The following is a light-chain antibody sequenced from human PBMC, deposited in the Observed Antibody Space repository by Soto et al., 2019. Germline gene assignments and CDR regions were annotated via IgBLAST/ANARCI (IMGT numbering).Light chain of an antibody. CDR2: EGS. CDR1: SRDVGTYTL. J-gene: IGLJ2*01. Sequence: QSVLTQPASVSGSPGQSITISCTGTSRDVGTYTLVSWYQHYPGKAPKLIIYEGSKRPSGVSNRFSASKTGRTASLTISGLQPEDEADYYCCSYAGSSSVDFGGGTKLTVL. CDR3: CSYAGSSSVD. V-gene: IGLV2-23*01.